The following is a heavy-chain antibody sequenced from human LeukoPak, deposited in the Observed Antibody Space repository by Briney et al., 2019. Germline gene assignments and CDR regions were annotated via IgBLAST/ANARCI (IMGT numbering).Heavy chain of an antibody. CDR2: IIPIFGIA. Sequence: SVKVSCKASGGTFSSYAISWVRQAPGQGLEWMGRIIPIFGIANYAQKFQGRVTITADKSPSTAYMELSSLRSQDTAVYSCARLTLGYCSSTSCYESNYGMDVWGQGTTVTVSS. CDR3: ARLTLGYCSSTSCYESNYGMDV. V-gene: IGHV1-69*04. D-gene: IGHD2-2*01. J-gene: IGHJ6*02. CDR1: GGTFSSYA.